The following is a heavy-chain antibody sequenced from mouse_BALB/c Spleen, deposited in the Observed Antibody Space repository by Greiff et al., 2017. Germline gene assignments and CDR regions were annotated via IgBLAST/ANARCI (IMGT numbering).Heavy chain of an antibody. Sequence: EVMLVESGGGLVQPGGSLKLSCAASGFTFSSYTMSWVRQTPEKRLEWVAYISNGGGSTYYPDTVKGRFTISRDNAKNTLYLQMSSLKSEDTAMYYCARLTPFAYWGQGTLVTVSA. CDR1: GFTFSSYT. V-gene: IGHV5-12-2*01. CDR3: ARLTPFAY. J-gene: IGHJ3*01. CDR2: ISNGGGST.